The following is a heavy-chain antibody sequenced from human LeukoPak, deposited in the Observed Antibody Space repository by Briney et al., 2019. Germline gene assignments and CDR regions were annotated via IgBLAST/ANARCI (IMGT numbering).Heavy chain of an antibody. J-gene: IGHJ4*02. CDR1: GGTFSSYA. CDR2: IIPIFGTA. CDR3: ARGSRHYYGSGSYYLDY. V-gene: IGHV1-69*13. Sequence: SVKVSCKASGGTFSSYAISCVRQAPGQGLEWMGGIIPIFGTANYAQKFQGRVTITADESTSTAYMELSSLRSEDTAVYYCARGSRHYYGSGSYYLDYWGQGTLVTVSS. D-gene: IGHD3-10*01.